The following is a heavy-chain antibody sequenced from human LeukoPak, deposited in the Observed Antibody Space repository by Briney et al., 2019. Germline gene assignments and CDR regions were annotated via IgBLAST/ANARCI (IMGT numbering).Heavy chain of an antibody. V-gene: IGHV3-64D*06. CDR3: VKESGFMVAPNSAFDI. CDR1: GFTFNSYP. D-gene: IGHD4/OR15-4a*01. J-gene: IGHJ3*02. Sequence: GGSLRLSCSASGFTFNSYPVHWVRQAPGKGLEYVSGISRNGGSTYYADSVKGRFTISGDNSKNTLYLQMSSLRAEDTAVYYCVKESGFMVAPNSAFDIWGQGTMVTVSS. CDR2: ISRNGGST.